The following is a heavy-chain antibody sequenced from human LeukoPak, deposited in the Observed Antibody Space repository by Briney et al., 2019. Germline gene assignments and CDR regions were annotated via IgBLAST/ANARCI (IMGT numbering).Heavy chain of an antibody. V-gene: IGHV4-4*02. CDR2: IYYTGNT. D-gene: IGHD4-11*01. J-gene: IGHJ5*02. CDR3: AKSNAWDWFDP. Sequence: SGTLSLTCAVSGGSITSSNWWSWVRQPPGKGLEWIGEIYYTGNTNHNPSLKSRVTISVDKSNNQFSLNLSSVTAADTAVYYCAKSNAWDWFDPWGQGTLVTVSS. CDR1: GGSITSSNW.